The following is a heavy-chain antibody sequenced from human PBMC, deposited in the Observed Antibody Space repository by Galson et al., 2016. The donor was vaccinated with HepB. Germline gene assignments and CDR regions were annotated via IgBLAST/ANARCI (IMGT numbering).Heavy chain of an antibody. Sequence: SLRLSCAISGFTFNDYDMHWVRQGTGESLEWVATMGPAGDKYYPGSVKGRFTVSRESAKTSLYLQMDSLRPGDSGVYYCASGPHWNHAYWGQGTLVTVSS. D-gene: IGHD1-1*01. V-gene: IGHV3-13*01. CDR2: MGPAGDK. CDR1: GFTFNDYD. CDR3: ASGPHWNHAY. J-gene: IGHJ4*02.